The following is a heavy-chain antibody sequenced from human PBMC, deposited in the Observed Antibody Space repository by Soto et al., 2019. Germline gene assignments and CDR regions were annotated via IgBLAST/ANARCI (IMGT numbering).Heavy chain of an antibody. D-gene: IGHD6-13*01. CDR1: GGSISSYY. CDR2: IYYSGST. Sequence: QVQLQESGPGLVKPSEILSLTCTVSGGSISSYYWSWIRQPPGKGLEWIGYIYYSGSTNYNPSLKSRVTLSVDPSKNQFSLKLSSVTAADTAVYYCARRDSSSTEDWFDPWGQGTLVTVSS. V-gene: IGHV4-59*01. CDR3: ARRDSSSTEDWFDP. J-gene: IGHJ5*02.